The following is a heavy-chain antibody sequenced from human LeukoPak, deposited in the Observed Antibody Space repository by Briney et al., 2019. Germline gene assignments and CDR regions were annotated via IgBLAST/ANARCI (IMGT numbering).Heavy chain of an antibody. D-gene: IGHD1-26*01. CDR2: ISYDGSNK. V-gene: IGHV3-30-3*01. CDR3: AKDTPKWELHLDY. Sequence: GGSLRLSCAASGFTFSSYAMHWVRQAPGKGLEWVAVISYDGSNKYYADSVKGRFTISRDNSKNTLYLQMNSLRAEDTAVYYCAKDTPKWELHLDYWGQGTLVTVSS. J-gene: IGHJ4*02. CDR1: GFTFSSYA.